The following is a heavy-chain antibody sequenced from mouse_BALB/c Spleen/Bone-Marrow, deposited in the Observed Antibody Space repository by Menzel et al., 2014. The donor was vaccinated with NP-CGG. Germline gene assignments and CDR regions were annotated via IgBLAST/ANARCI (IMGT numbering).Heavy chain of an antibody. CDR2: INPNNGGT. V-gene: IGHV1-18*01. CDR1: GYTFTEYT. Sequence: DVKLQESGPEVVKPGASVKISCKPSGYTFTEYTMHWVKQSHGKSLEWIGGINPNNGGTTYNQKFKGKATLTVDKSSSTAYMELRSLTSEDSAVYYCARSYGYERSWFAYWGQGTPVTVSA. J-gene: IGHJ3*01. CDR3: ARSYGYERSWFAY. D-gene: IGHD2-2*01.